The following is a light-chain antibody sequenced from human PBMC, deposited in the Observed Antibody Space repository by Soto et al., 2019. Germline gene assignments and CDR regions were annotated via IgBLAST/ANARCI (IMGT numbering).Light chain of an antibody. J-gene: IGKJ2*01. V-gene: IGKV1-39*01. CDR2: GAY. CDR3: QQSSRSPYT. CDR1: QSIYLY. Sequence: IQLNQSPSSLSASVGDSVTVTCRASQSIYLYLNWYQQKPGKAHTLLIYGAYTLQSGVPSRFSGGGSRTDFTLTISSLQTEDLATYYGQQSSRSPYTFGQGTKLEI.